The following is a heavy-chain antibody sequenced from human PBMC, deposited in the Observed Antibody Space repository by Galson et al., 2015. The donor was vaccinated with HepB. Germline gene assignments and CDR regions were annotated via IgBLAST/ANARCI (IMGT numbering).Heavy chain of an antibody. CDR1: GYNFTNYW. D-gene: IGHD3-10*01. Sequence: QSGAEVKKPGESLRISCKGSGYNFTNYWITWVRQRPGKGLEWMGRIDPSDFYTTYNPSFQGHVTISADKSITTAYLQWSGLKALDTALYYCASRHSYFRSGTWYNVSDYWGQGTLVTVSS. V-gene: IGHV5-10-1*01. J-gene: IGHJ4*02. CDR2: IDPSDFYT. CDR3: ASRHSYFRSGTWYNVSDY.